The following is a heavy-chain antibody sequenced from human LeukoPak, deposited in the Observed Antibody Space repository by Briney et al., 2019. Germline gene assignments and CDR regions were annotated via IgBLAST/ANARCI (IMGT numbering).Heavy chain of an antibody. CDR1: GFTFNNYA. D-gene: IGHD1-1*01. J-gene: IGHJ4*02. V-gene: IGHV3-23*01. CDR3: AKSPGQIQLDYFDY. CDR2: ISGSGVTT. Sequence: PGGSLRISCAASGFTFNNYAMSWVRPAPVLGLQWVSTISGSGVTTYYADSVRGRFTISRDNSKTTLYLQLDSLRPEDMAIYYCAKSPGQIQLDYFDYWGQGTLVTVSS.